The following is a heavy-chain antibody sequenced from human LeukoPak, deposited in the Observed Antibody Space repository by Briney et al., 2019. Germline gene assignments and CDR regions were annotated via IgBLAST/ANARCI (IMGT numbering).Heavy chain of an antibody. CDR3: AADNTGNPPYDP. D-gene: IGHD2-8*02. Sequence: ASVRVSCKASGYTFTGYFMHWVRQAPGQGLEWMGWINVNGGATKYAQKFQGRVTMTRDTSVSTAYMDLSSLRSDDTAVYYCAADNTGNPPYDPWGQGTLVTVSS. V-gene: IGHV1-2*02. CDR1: GYTFTGYF. CDR2: INVNGGAT. J-gene: IGHJ5*02.